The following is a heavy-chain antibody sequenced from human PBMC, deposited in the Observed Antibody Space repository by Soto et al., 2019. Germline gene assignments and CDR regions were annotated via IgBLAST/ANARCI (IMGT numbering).Heavy chain of an antibody. CDR3: ARAPYCSSTSCYSFVGYFDY. D-gene: IGHD2-2*02. V-gene: IGHV4-59*01. J-gene: IGHJ4*02. CDR2: IYYSGST. Sequence: SETLSLTCTVSGGSISSYYWSWIRQPPGKGLEWIGYIYYSGSTNYNPSLKSRVTISVDTSKNQFSLKLSSVTAADTAVYYCARAPYCSSTSCYSFVGYFDYWGQGTLVTVSS. CDR1: GGSISSYY.